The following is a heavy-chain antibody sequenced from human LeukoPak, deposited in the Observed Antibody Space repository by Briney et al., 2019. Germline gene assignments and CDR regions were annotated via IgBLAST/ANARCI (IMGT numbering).Heavy chain of an antibody. CDR1: GYTFTSYG. J-gene: IGHJ6*02. V-gene: IGHV1-18*01. Sequence: ASVNVSCKASGYTFTSYGISWVRQAPGQGLEWMGWISAYNGNTNYAQKLQGRVTMTTDTSTSTAYMELRSLRSDDTAVYYCARDGDYDILTGLSDYYYGMDVWGQGTTVTVSS. CDR2: ISAYNGNT. CDR3: ARDGDYDILTGLSDYYYGMDV. D-gene: IGHD3-9*01.